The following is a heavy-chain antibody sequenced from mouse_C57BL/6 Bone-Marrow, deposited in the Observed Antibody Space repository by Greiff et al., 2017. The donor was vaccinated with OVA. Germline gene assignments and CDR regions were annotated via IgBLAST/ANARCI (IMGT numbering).Heavy chain of an antibody. CDR2: IDPETGGT. V-gene: IGHV1-15*01. J-gene: IGHJ4*01. CDR1: GYTFTDYE. CDR3: TRERGDY. Sequence: VQLQQSGAELVRPGASVTLSCKASGYTFTDYEMHWVKQTPVHGLEWIGAIDPETGGTAYNQKFKGKAILTADKSSSTSYMERRSLTSEDSAVYYCTRERGDYWGQGTSVTVSS.